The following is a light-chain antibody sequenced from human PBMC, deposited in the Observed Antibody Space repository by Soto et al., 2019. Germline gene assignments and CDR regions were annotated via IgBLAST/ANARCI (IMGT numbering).Light chain of an antibody. CDR1: ESVRSTY. Sequence: DIVLTQSPGILSLSPGDRATLSCRSSESVRSTYLAWYQQKRGQAPRLLIYEASSRASGIPDRFSGSGSGKDFALTISKVEPEDVAVYYCQQYFNSPYMYTVGRGTVLEI. CDR3: QQYFNSPYMYT. CDR2: EAS. J-gene: IGKJ2*01. V-gene: IGKV3-20*01.